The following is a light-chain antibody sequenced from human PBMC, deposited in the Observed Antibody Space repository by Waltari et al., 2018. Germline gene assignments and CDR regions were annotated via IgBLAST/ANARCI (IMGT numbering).Light chain of an antibody. CDR1: QSLVNSDGNTY. Sequence: DVVMTQSPLSLPVTLGQPASISCRSSQSLVNSDGNTYLNWFHQRPGQSPRRLIYKVSNWDSGVPDRFSGSGSGTDFTLKISRVEAEDVGIYYCHQYYGAPLSFGGGTKVEIK. CDR3: HQYYGAPLS. V-gene: IGKV2D-30*01. J-gene: IGKJ4*02. CDR2: KVS.